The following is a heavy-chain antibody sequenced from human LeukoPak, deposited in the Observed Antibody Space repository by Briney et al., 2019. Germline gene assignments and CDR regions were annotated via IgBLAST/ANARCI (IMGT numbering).Heavy chain of an antibody. CDR1: GGTFNNYA. CDR2: IIPIFGPS. D-gene: IGHD5-18*01. Sequence: SVKVSCKASGGTFNNYAISWVRQAPGQGLEWMGGIIPIFGPSNYAQKFQGRVTITADESTTTAYMELSSLRSEDTAVYYCARVTHTELSTWFDPWGQGTLVTVSS. CDR3: ARVTHTELSTWFDP. V-gene: IGHV1-69*13. J-gene: IGHJ5*02.